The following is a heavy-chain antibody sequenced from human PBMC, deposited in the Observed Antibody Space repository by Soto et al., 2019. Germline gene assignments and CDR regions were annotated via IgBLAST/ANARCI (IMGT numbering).Heavy chain of an antibody. J-gene: IGHJ4*02. Sequence: PSETLSLTCAVSGVSISSGNWWTWVRQPPQRGLEYIGEIFHDGTANYYPSFEGRVAISVDTSKNQFSLKLTSVTAADTAIYFCARLVYDTRLNYMYFDFWGQGTLVTVSS. D-gene: IGHD3-10*01. V-gene: IGHV4-4*02. CDR3: ARLVYDTRLNYMYFDF. CDR1: GVSISSGNW. CDR2: IFHDGTA.